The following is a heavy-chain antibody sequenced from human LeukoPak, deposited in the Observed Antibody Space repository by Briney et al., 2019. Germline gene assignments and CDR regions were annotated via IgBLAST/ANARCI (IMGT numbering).Heavy chain of an antibody. D-gene: IGHD1-26*01. CDR3: ARGSGSSSY. V-gene: IGHV3-7*01. CDR2: IKQDGSEK. J-gene: IGHJ4*02. Sequence: PGGSLRLSCAASGITFSSYSMNWVRQAPGKGLEWVANIKQDGSEKYYVDSVKGRFTISRDNAKNSLYLQMNSLRAEDTAVYYCARGSGSSSYWGQGTLVTVSS. CDR1: GITFSSYS.